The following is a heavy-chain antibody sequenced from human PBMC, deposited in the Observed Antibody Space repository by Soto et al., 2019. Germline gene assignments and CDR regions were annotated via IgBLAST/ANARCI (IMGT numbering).Heavy chain of an antibody. V-gene: IGHV1-8*01. Sequence: QVQLVQSGAEVKKPGASVKVSCKASGYTFPSYDVNWVRQATGQGLEWMGWMNPNSGNTGYAQKSKGRVTMTRNTSISTAYMELSGLRSEDTAVYYCARELTMIVDNWGQGTLVAVSS. D-gene: IGHD3-22*01. CDR2: MNPNSGNT. CDR3: ARELTMIVDN. CDR1: GYTFPSYD. J-gene: IGHJ4*02.